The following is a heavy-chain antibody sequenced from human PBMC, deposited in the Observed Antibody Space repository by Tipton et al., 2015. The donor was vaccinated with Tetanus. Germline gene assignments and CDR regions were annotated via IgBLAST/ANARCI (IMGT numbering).Heavy chain of an antibody. CDR1: GGSVSSGSYY. CDR3: AREFPGDGGPFDY. Sequence: TLSLTCTVSGGSVSSGSYYWSWIRQPPGKGLEWIGYIYYSGSTNYNPSLKSRVTISVDTSKNQFSLKLSSVTAADTAVYYCAREFPGDGGPFDYWGQGTLVTVSS. J-gene: IGHJ4*02. CDR2: IYYSGST. D-gene: IGHD4-23*01. V-gene: IGHV4-61*01.